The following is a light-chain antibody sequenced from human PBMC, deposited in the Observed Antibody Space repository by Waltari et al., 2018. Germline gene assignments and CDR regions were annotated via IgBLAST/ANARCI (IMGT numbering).Light chain of an antibody. Sequence: QSVLTQPPSVSGAPGQRVTIPCTGSSSNSGASYDVHLYQHLPGSAPKLPIYNNNNRPSGVPDRFSGSKSGTSASLAITGLQTEDEADYYCQSYDNSLSGSGVFGTGTKVTVL. J-gene: IGLJ1*01. V-gene: IGLV1-40*01. CDR1: SSNSGASYD. CDR2: NNN. CDR3: QSYDNSLSGSGV.